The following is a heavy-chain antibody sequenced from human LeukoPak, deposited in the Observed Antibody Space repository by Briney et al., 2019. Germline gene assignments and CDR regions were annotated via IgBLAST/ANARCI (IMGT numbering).Heavy chain of an antibody. Sequence: GGSLRLSCAASGFTFSSYWMSWVRQAPGKGLEWVANIKQDGSEKYYVDSVKGRFTISRDNAKNSLYLQMNSLRAEDTAVYYCARELGGRDYGDYPAYWFDPCSQGTLVTVSS. J-gene: IGHJ5*02. CDR1: GFTFSSYW. V-gene: IGHV3-7*04. D-gene: IGHD4-17*01. CDR2: IKQDGSEK. CDR3: ARELGGRDYGDYPAYWFDP.